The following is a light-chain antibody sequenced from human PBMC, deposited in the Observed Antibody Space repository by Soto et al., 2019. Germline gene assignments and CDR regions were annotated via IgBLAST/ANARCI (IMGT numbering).Light chain of an antibody. CDR3: QPYDSSLSAWV. V-gene: IGLV1-40*01. Sequence: QSVLTQPPSVSGAPGQRVTISCTESSSNIGAGYDVHWYQQLPGTAPKLLIYANSNRPSGVPDRFSGSKSGTSASLAITGLQAEDEADYYCQPYDSSLSAWVFGGGTKLTVL. J-gene: IGLJ3*02. CDR1: SSNIGAGYD. CDR2: ANS.